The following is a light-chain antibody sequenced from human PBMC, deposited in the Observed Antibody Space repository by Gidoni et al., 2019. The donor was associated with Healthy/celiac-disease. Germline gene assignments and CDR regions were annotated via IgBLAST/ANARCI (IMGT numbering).Light chain of an antibody. CDR3: QQSYSTPPYT. V-gene: IGKV1-39*01. Sequence: DIQMTQPSSSLSASVGDRVTITCRASQSISSYLNWYQQKPGKAPKLLIYAASSLQSGVPSRFSGSGSGTDFTLTISSLQPEDFATYYCQQSYSTPPYTFGQGTKLEIK. CDR2: AAS. CDR1: QSISSY. J-gene: IGKJ2*01.